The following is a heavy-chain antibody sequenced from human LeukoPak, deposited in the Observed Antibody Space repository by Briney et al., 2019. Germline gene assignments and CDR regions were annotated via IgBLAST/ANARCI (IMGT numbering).Heavy chain of an antibody. CDR2: IYPGDSDT. D-gene: IGHD3-22*01. J-gene: IGHJ5*02. CDR3: ARAGERYYYDSSGYYPWFDP. V-gene: IGHV5-51*01. Sequence: GESLKISCKGSGYSFTSYWIGWMRQMPGKGLEWMGIIYPGDSDTRYSPSFQGQVTISADKSISTAYLQWSSLKASDTAMYYCARAGERYYYDSSGYYPWFDPWGQGTLVTVSS. CDR1: GYSFTSYW.